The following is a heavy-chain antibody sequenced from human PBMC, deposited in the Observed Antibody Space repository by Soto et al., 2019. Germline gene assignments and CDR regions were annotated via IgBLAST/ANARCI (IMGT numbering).Heavy chain of an antibody. D-gene: IGHD3-3*01. Sequence: VESLKISCKGSGYSFTSYWIGWVRQMPWKGLEWMGIIYPGDSDTRYSPSFQGQVTISADKSISTAYLQWSSLKASDTAMYYCARSAYYDFWSGYPTNWFDRWGQGNMVTVSS. V-gene: IGHV5-51*01. CDR1: GYSFTSYW. CDR3: ARSAYYDFWSGYPTNWFDR. CDR2: IYPGDSDT. J-gene: IGHJ5*02.